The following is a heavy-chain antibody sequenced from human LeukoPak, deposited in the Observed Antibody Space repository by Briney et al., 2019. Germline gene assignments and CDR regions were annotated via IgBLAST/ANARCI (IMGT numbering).Heavy chain of an antibody. Sequence: PGGSLRLSCAASGFTVSSNYMSWVRQAPGKGLEWVSVTYSGGSTYYADSVKGRFTISRDNSKDTLYLQMSSLRADDTAIYYCAKAQGTSLFDYWGQGTLVTISS. D-gene: IGHD2-2*01. CDR2: TYSGGST. CDR3: AKAQGTSLFDY. V-gene: IGHV3-53*01. CDR1: GFTVSSNY. J-gene: IGHJ4*02.